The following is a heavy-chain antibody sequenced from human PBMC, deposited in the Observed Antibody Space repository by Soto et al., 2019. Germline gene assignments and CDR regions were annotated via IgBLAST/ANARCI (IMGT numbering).Heavy chain of an antibody. Sequence: GGSLRLSCAASGFTFRNYAMNWVRQALGKGLEWVSSISGGGDSRKYVDSVKGRFTISRDNSKNTLYLQMNSLRAEDTAVYYCAKDLFTMVRLFDSWGQGTLVTVSS. J-gene: IGHJ4*02. CDR2: ISGGGDSR. CDR3: AKDLFTMVRLFDS. D-gene: IGHD3-10*01. V-gene: IGHV3-23*01. CDR1: GFTFRNYA.